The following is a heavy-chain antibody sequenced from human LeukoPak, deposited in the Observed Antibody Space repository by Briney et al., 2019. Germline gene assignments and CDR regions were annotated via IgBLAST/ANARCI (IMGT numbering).Heavy chain of an antibody. CDR3: ARHYSGSDGGFDI. J-gene: IGHJ3*02. Sequence: SETLSLTCTVSGGSISSSSYYWGWIRQPPGKGLEWIGSIYHSGSTYYNPSLKSRVTISVDTSKNQFSLKLSSVTAADTAVYYCARHYSGSDGGFDIWGQGTMVTVSS. CDR2: IYHSGST. CDR1: GGSISSSSYY. D-gene: IGHD1-26*01. V-gene: IGHV4-39*07.